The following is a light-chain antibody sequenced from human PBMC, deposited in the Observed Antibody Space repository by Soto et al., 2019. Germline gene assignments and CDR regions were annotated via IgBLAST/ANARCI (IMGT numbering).Light chain of an antibody. V-gene: IGKV1-39*01. CDR2: AAS. CDR3: QQSYSAPRT. J-gene: IGKJ1*01. Sequence: DIQMTQSPSSLSAYVGVRVTISCRASQSISSSLNWYQQKPGKAPKLLIYAASSLQSGVPSRFSGSGSGTDFTLTISSLQPEDFATYYCQQSYSAPRTFDQGTKVEIK. CDR1: QSISSS.